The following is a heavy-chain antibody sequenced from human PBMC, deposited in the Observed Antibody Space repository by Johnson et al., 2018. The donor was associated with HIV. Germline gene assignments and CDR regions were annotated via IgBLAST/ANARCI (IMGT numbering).Heavy chain of an antibody. D-gene: IGHD3-22*01. J-gene: IGHJ3*02. V-gene: IGHV3-11*01. CDR3: AKNPSLYYDSRGSAFDI. Sequence: QVQLVESGGGLVKPGGSLRLSCAASGFTFSDYYMSWIRQAPGKGLEWVSYISGSGSTIYYADSVKGRFTISRDNAKNSLFLQMNSLRAEDTALYYCAKNPSLYYDSRGSAFDIWGQGTMVTVSS. CDR2: ISGSGSTI. CDR1: GFTFSDYY.